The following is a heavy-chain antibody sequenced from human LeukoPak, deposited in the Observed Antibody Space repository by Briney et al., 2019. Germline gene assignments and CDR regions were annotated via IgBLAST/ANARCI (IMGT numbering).Heavy chain of an antibody. Sequence: SSETLSLTCTVSGGSISSSSYYWGWIRQPPGKGLEWIGSIYYSGSTYYNPSLKSRVTISVDTSKNQFSLKLSSVTAADTAVYYCARLLITFGGVIVENIDYWGQGTLVTVSS. J-gene: IGHJ4*02. V-gene: IGHV4-39*01. CDR1: GGSISSSSYY. CDR3: ARLLITFGGVIVENIDY. CDR2: IYYSGST. D-gene: IGHD3-16*02.